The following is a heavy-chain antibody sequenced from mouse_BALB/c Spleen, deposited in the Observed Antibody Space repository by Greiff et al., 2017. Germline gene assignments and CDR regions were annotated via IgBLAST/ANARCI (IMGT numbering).Heavy chain of an antibody. D-gene: IGHD2-1*01. J-gene: IGHJ4*01. CDR3: SWRGNLDAMDY. V-gene: IGHV14-1*02. Sequence: VQLKQSGAELVRPGALVKLSCKASGFNIKDYYMYWVKQRLEQGLEWIGWIDPENGNTIYDPTFQGKASITADTSSNTAYLQLSSLTSEDTAVYYCSWRGNLDAMDYWGQGTSVTVSS. CDR2: IDPENGNT. CDR1: GFNIKDYY.